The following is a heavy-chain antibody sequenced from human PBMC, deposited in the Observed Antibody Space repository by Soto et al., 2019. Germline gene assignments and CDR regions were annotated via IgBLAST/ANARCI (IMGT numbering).Heavy chain of an antibody. V-gene: IGHV3-74*01. Sequence: GGSLRLSCAASGFTFSSYWMHFVRQAPGKGLVWVSRINSDGSSTSYADSVEGRFTISRDNAKNTLYLQMNSLRAEYTAVYYSARGPDLGLEWLTDGMDVWGQGTTVPVSS. D-gene: IGHD3-3*01. CDR3: ARGPDLGLEWLTDGMDV. CDR1: GFTFSSYW. CDR2: INSDGSST. J-gene: IGHJ6*02.